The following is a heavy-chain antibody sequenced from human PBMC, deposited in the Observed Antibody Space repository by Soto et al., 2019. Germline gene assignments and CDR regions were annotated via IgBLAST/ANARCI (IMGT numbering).Heavy chain of an antibody. CDR1: GGTFSSYA. CDR3: ARDLDSSGIYAAGAFDI. V-gene: IGHV1-69*13. CDR2: IIPIFGTA. Sequence: GASVKVSCKASGGTFSSYAISWVRQAPGQGLEWMGGIIPIFGTANYAQKFQGRVTITADESTSTAYMELSSLRSEDTAVYYCARDLDSSGIYAAGAFDIWGQGTMVTVSS. J-gene: IGHJ3*02. D-gene: IGHD3-22*01.